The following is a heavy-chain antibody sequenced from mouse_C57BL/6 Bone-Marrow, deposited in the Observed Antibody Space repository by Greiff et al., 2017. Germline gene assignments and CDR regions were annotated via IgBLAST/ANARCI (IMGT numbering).Heavy chain of an antibody. Sequence: EVQGVESGAELVRPGSSVKMSCKTSGYTFTSYGINWVKQRPGQGLEWIGYIYIGNGYTEYNEKFKGKATLTSDTSSSTAYMQLSSLTSEDSAIYFCARGATVVARYFDVWGTGTTVTVSS. CDR2: IYIGNGYT. V-gene: IGHV1-58*01. J-gene: IGHJ1*03. CDR1: GYTFTSYG. CDR3: ARGATVVARYFDV. D-gene: IGHD1-1*01.